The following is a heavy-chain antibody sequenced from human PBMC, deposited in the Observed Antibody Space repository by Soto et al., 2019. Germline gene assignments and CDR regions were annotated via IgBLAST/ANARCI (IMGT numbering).Heavy chain of an antibody. Sequence: GSLRLSCAASGFTFSSYAMSWVRQAPGKGLEWVSAISGSGGSTYYADSVKGRFTISRDNSKNTLYLQMNSLRAEDTAVYYCAKSVYGSDWFDPWGQGTLVTVSS. CDR1: GFTFSSYA. D-gene: IGHD3-10*01. V-gene: IGHV3-23*01. J-gene: IGHJ5*02. CDR3: AKSVYGSDWFDP. CDR2: ISGSGGST.